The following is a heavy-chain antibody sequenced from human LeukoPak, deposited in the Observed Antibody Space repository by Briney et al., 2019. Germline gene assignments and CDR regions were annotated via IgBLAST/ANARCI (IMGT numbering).Heavy chain of an antibody. Sequence: ASVKVSCKASGYTFTSYDINWVRQATGQGLEWMGWMNPNSSNTGYAQKFQGRVTMTRNTSISTAYMELSSLRSEDTAVYYCARGLRKTYYYDSSGPWGQGTLVTVSS. D-gene: IGHD3-22*01. V-gene: IGHV1-8*01. CDR2: MNPNSSNT. J-gene: IGHJ5*02. CDR1: GYTFTSYD. CDR3: ARGLRKTYYYDSSGP.